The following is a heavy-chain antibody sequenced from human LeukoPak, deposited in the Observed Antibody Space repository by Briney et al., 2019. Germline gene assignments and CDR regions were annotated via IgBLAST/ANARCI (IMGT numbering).Heavy chain of an antibody. J-gene: IGHJ4*02. CDR2: VYYSGST. Sequence: SETLSLTCTVSGGSISSYFWTWIRQPPGKGLEWIGYVYYSGSTNYSPSLQSRVTISVDTSKNQFSLKLSSVTAADAALYYCAGAPYYYDSSGYPTPDYWGQGTLATVSS. V-gene: IGHV4-59*01. CDR1: GGSISSYF. CDR3: AGAPYYYDSSGYPTPDY. D-gene: IGHD3-22*01.